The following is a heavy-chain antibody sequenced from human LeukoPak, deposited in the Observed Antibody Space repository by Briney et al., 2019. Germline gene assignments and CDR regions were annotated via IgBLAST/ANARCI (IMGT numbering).Heavy chain of an antibody. Sequence: GESLNISCKGSGYSFTSYWIGWVRQMPGKGLEWMGIIYPGDSDTRYSPSFQGQVTISADKSISTAYLQWSSLKASDTAMYYCARRRYCSSTSCRNWFDPWGQGTLVTVSS. J-gene: IGHJ5*02. CDR2: IYPGDSDT. D-gene: IGHD2-2*01. CDR3: ARRRYCSSTSCRNWFDP. V-gene: IGHV5-51*01. CDR1: GYSFTSYW.